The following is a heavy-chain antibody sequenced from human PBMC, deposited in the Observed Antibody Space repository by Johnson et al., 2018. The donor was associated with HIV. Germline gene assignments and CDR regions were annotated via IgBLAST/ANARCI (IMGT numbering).Heavy chain of an antibody. CDR1: GFTFDDYA. V-gene: IGHV3-9*01. Sequence: VQLVESGGGLVQPGRSLRLSCAASGFTFDDYAMHWVRQAPGKGLEWVSGISWNSGSIGYADSVKGRFTISRDNAKNSLYLQMNSLRAEDTALYYCANLFRGDWGFDAFDILGQGTMVTVSS. J-gene: IGHJ3*02. CDR2: ISWNSGSI. D-gene: IGHD7-27*01. CDR3: ANLFRGDWGFDAFDI.